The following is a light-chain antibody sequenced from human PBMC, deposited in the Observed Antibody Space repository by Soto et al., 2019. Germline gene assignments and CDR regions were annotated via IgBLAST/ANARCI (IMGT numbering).Light chain of an antibody. V-gene: IGKV1-5*01. CDR2: DAS. Sequence: DIQTTQSPSTLSASVGDRVTITCRASQSISTWLAWYQQKPGKAPKLLISDASSLKSGVPSRFSGSGSATEFTLSISSLQPDDFATYYCQQYNSHSRTFGQGTKVEIK. J-gene: IGKJ1*01. CDR3: QQYNSHSRT. CDR1: QSISTW.